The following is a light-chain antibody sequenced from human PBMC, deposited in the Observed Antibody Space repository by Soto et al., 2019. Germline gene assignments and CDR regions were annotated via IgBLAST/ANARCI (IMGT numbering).Light chain of an antibody. CDR1: QSISSY. CDR2: AAS. Sequence: DIQMTQSPSSLSASVGDRVTITCRASQSISSYLNWYQQKPGKAPKLLIYAASSLQSGVPSRCSASGSGTDFTVTIGCLQPEEFATYDGHQCYCTLCTFGPGTKVYIK. CDR3: HQCYCTLCT. V-gene: IGKV1-39*01. J-gene: IGKJ3*01.